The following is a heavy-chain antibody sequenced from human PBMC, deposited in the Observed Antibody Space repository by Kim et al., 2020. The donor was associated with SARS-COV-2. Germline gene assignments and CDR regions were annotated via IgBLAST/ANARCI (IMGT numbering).Heavy chain of an antibody. J-gene: IGHJ4*02. Sequence: PSLKSRVTISVDTSKNQFSLKLSSVTAADTAVYYCARVNYDYIWGSYVDYWGQGTLVTVSS. CDR3: ARVNYDYIWGSYVDY. V-gene: IGHV4-59*01. D-gene: IGHD3-16*01.